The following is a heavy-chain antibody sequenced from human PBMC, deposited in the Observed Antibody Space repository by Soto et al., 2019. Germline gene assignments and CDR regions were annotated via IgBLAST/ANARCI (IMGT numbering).Heavy chain of an antibody. CDR1: GYDFSSYW. Sequence: ASLKISGEASGYDFSSYWIGWVRQKPGKGLEWMAMIYPGDSDTRDSPSFQGQVTISADKSTSTAYLQWSNLKASDTAMYYCARRRSSTAFDIWGQGTMVTVSS. CDR3: ARRRSSTAFDI. CDR2: IYPGDSDT. D-gene: IGHD2-2*01. J-gene: IGHJ3*02. V-gene: IGHV5-51*01.